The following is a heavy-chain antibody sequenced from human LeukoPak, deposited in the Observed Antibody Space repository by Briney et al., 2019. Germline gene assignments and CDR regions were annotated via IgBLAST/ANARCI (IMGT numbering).Heavy chain of an antibody. CDR3: ARDRGTYFDY. CDR2: IYYSGST. J-gene: IGHJ4*02. Sequence: SETLSLTCTVSGGSISSYYWSWIRQPPGKGLEWIGYIYYSGSTNYNPSLKSRVTISVDTSKNQFSLKLGSVTAADTAVYYCARDRGTYFDYWGQGTLVTVSS. D-gene: IGHD1-26*01. V-gene: IGHV4-59*01. CDR1: GGSISSYY.